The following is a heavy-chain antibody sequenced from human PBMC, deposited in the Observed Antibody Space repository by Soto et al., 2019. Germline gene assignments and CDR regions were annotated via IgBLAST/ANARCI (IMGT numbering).Heavy chain of an antibody. CDR2: IYFTGST. CDR3: TRGPPRVQWFDP. CDR1: CGAVSSGTYY. V-gene: IGHV4-61*01. J-gene: IGHJ5*02. Sequence: SETLSLTCTVSCGAVSSGTYYWSWIRQPPGKGLEWIGHIYFTGSTNYNPSLKSRVTMSLDTSRNQFSLKLSSVTAADTAVYYCTRGPPRVQWFDPWGLGILVTVSS.